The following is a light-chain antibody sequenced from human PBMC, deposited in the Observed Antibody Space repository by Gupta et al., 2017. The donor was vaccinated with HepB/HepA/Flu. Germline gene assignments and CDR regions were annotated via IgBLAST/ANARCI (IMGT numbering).Light chain of an antibody. J-gene: IGLJ2*01. CDR1: SRRMYY. CDR2: GKD. Sequence: SSELTPEPDVSVALGQTVRITCQGDSRRMYYASWYQQKPGQAPILVTYGKDGRPSGIPDRFSGSSSGNTASLTITGIQAEDDADYYCSSRDRSGDHLTFGAGTKLTVL. CDR3: SSRDRSGDHLT. V-gene: IGLV3-19*01.